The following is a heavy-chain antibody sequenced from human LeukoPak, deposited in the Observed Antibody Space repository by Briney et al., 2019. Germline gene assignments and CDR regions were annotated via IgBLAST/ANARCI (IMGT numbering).Heavy chain of an antibody. J-gene: IGHJ4*02. CDR2: ISAYNGNT. CDR3: AREKGGYSYGDFDY. V-gene: IGHV1-18*01. D-gene: IGHD5-18*01. CDR1: GYTFTSYG. Sequence: ASVKVSCKASGYTFTSYGISWVRQAPGQGLEWMGWISAYNGNTNYAQKLQGRVTMTTDTSTSTAYMELRSLRSDDTAVYYYAREKGGYSYGDFDYWGQGTLVTVSS.